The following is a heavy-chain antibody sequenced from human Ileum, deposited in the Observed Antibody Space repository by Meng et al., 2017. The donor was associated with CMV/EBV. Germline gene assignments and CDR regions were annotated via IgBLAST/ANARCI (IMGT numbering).Heavy chain of an antibody. D-gene: IGHD1-26*01. J-gene: IGHJ6*02. CDR3: AKNEKWEWNPLSYGMDV. CDR2: IGYDGSDE. V-gene: IGHV3-30*02. Sequence: GESLKISCAASGFTFSSYGMHWVRQAPDKGLEWVAFIGYDGSDEWYADSVKGRFTLSRDNSKNTLYLQMNSLRAEDTAVYYCAKNEKWEWNPLSYGMDVWGQGTTVTVSS. CDR1: GFTFSSYG.